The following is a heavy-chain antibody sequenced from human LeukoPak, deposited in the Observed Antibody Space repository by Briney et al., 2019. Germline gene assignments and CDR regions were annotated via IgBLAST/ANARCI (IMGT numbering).Heavy chain of an antibody. J-gene: IGHJ4*02. CDR3: AKDLVATIFFFGMN. CDR1: GFTFNSYA. V-gene: IGHV3-23*01. D-gene: IGHD5-12*01. Sequence: GGSLRLSCAASGFTFNSYAMSWVRQAPGKGLEWVSAISGSGGSTYYADSVKGRFTISRDNSKNTLYLQMNSLRAEDTAVYYCAKDLVATIFFFGMNWGQGTLVTVSS. CDR2: ISGSGGST.